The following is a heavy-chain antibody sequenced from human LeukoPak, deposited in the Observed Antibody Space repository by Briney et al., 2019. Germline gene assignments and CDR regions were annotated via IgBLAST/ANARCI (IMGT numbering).Heavy chain of an antibody. J-gene: IGHJ4*02. Sequence: GGSLRLSCAASGFTFSRYWMSWMRQAPGKGLEWVSAISGSGGSTYYADSVKGRFTISRDNSKNTLYLQMNSLRAEDTAVYYCAKEYSSSSGGFDYWGQGTLVTVSS. CDR2: ISGSGGST. V-gene: IGHV3-23*01. CDR1: GFTFSRYW. CDR3: AKEYSSSSGGFDY. D-gene: IGHD6-6*01.